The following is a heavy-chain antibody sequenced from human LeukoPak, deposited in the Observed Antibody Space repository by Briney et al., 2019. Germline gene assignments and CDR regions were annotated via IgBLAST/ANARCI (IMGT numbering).Heavy chain of an antibody. V-gene: IGHV4-59*01. Sequence: SETLSLTCTVSGGSISSYYWSWVRQPPGKGLEWIGDIYYSGSTNYNPSLKRRVTISVDTPKNQFSLKLSSVTAADTAVYYCARVSSHYDTAFDYWGQGTLVTVSS. D-gene: IGHD3-9*01. CDR1: GGSISSYY. J-gene: IGHJ4*02. CDR3: ARVSSHYDTAFDY. CDR2: IYYSGST.